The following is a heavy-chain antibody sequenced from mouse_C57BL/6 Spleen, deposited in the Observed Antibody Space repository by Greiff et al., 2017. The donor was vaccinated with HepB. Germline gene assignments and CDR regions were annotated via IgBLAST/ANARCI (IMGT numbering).Heavy chain of an antibody. V-gene: IGHV1-22*01. Sequence: EVQLVESGPELVKPGASVKMSCKASGYTFTDYNMHWVKQSPGKSLEWIGYINPNNGGTSYNQKFKGKATLTVNKSSSTAYMELRSLTSEESAVYYCARDKDYYGHLAYWGQGTLVTVSA. D-gene: IGHD1-1*01. J-gene: IGHJ3*01. CDR1: GYTFTDYN. CDR3: ARDKDYYGHLAY. CDR2: INPNNGGT.